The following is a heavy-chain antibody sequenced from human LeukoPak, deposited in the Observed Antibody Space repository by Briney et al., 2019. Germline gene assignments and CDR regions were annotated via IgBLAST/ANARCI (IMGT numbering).Heavy chain of an antibody. CDR1: GYTFTGYH. J-gene: IGHJ3*02. V-gene: IGHV1-2*02. D-gene: IGHD3-22*01. CDR3: ARGNYYDSSTYYRAFDI. CDR2: INPNTGDT. Sequence: ASVKVSCKASGYTFTGYHMHWVRQAPGQGLEWMGRINPNTGDTNFAQNFQGRVNMTRDTSITTAYMELSRLRSDDTAVYYCARGNYYDSSTYYRAFDIWGQGTMVTVSS.